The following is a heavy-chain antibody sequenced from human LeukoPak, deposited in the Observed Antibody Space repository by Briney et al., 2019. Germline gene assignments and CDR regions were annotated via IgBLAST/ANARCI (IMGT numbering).Heavy chain of an antibody. CDR2: ISGSGGST. V-gene: IGHV3-23*01. CDR3: AKDRRNGVKSFFDY. CDR1: GFTFSSYA. D-gene: IGHD2-8*01. Sequence: GGSLRLSCAASGFTFSSYAMTWVRQAPGKGLEWVSAISGSGGSTYYADSVKGRFTISRDNSKNTLYLQMNSLRAEDTAVYYCAKDRRNGVKSFFDYWGQGTLVTVSS. J-gene: IGHJ4*02.